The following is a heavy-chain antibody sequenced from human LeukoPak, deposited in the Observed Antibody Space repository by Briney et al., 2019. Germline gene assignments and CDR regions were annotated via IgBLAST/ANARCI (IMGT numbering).Heavy chain of an antibody. D-gene: IGHD6-13*01. CDR2: INHSGST. V-gene: IGHV4-34*01. CDR1: GGSFSDYY. J-gene: IGHJ4*02. Sequence: SETLSLTCTVYGGSFSDYYWSWIRQPPGKGLEWIGEINHSGSTNYNPSLKSRVAISVDTSKNQFSLKLSSVTTADTAVYYCARGSKAAPGTFDYWGQGTLVTVSS. CDR3: ARGSKAAPGTFDY.